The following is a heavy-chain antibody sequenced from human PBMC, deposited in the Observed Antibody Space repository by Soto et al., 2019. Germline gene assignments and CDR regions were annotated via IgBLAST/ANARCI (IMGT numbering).Heavy chain of an antibody. Sequence: QVQLVQSGAEVKKPGSSVKVSCKASGGTFSSYAISWVRQAPEQGLEWMGGIIPIFGTANYAQKFQGRVTITADKSTSTAYMELSSLRSEDTAVYYCGGSGYASPPNWFDPWGQGTLVTVSS. CDR2: IIPIFGTA. D-gene: IGHD5-12*01. CDR1: GGTFSSYA. CDR3: GGSGYASPPNWFDP. V-gene: IGHV1-69*06. J-gene: IGHJ5*02.